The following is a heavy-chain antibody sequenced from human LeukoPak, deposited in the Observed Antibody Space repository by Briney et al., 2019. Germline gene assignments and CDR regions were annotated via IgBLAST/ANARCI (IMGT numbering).Heavy chain of an antibody. CDR3: AKAVVVAATRGGYYFDY. J-gene: IGHJ4*02. CDR1: GFTFSSYG. CDR2: ISYDGSNK. V-gene: IGHV3-30*18. Sequence: GGSLRLSCAASGFTFSSYGMHWVRQAPGKGLEWVAVISYDGSNKYYADSVKGRFTISRDNSKNTLYLQMNSLRAEDTAVYYCAKAVVVAATRGGYYFDYWGQGTLVTVSS. D-gene: IGHD2-15*01.